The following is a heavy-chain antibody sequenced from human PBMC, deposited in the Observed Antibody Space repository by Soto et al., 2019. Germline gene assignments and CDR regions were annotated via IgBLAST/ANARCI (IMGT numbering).Heavy chain of an antibody. V-gene: IGHV1-46*01. Sequence: QVQLVQSGAEVTEPGASVKVSCKTSGFTFTLHYIHWVRQAPGQGLEWVGMVNAGDGSATYAREFRDKVSMTWDTSTSTVYLDLNSLKYEDTAIYYCARERDSLDYWGQGTLVSVSP. CDR1: GFTFTLHY. D-gene: IGHD3-22*01. J-gene: IGHJ4*02. CDR3: ARERDSLDY. CDR2: VNAGDGSA.